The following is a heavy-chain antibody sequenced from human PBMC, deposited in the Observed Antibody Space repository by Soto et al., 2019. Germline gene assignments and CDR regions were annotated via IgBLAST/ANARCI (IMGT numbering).Heavy chain of an antibody. CDR1: GFTFSSYS. D-gene: IGHD2-2*01. CDR3: ARDIVVVPAAHSPHYYYYYGMDV. Sequence: SLRLSCAASGFTFSSYSMNWVRQAPGKGLEWVSSISSSSSYIYYADSVKGRFTISRDNAKNSLYLQMNSLRAEDTAVYYCARDIVVVPAAHSPHYYYYYGMDVWGQGTTVTVSS. CDR2: ISSSSSYI. V-gene: IGHV3-21*01. J-gene: IGHJ6*02.